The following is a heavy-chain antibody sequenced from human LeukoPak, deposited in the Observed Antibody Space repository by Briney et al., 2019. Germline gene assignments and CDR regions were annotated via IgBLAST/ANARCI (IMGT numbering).Heavy chain of an antibody. CDR2: ISDSGRAT. CDR3: ARHDSFIPF. V-gene: IGHV3-23*01. J-gene: IGHJ4*02. CDR1: GFRFSDFA. Sequence: GGSLRLSCVASGFRFSDFAMSWVRQAPGKGLEWVSGISDSGRATYYTDSVKGRCTISRDNSKNTVNLQLNNVRAEDTALYFCARHDSFIPFWGQGMQVTVFS. D-gene: IGHD5-18*01.